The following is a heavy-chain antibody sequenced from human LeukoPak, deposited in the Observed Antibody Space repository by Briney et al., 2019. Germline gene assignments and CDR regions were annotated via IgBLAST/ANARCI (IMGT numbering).Heavy chain of an antibody. CDR1: GGSISSSSYY. V-gene: IGHV4-39*01. CDR3: ARHLWSVAGGVEYFQH. J-gene: IGHJ1*01. D-gene: IGHD6-19*01. Sequence: SETLSLTCTVSGGSISSSSYYCGWIRQPPGKGLEWIGCIYYSGSTYYNPSLKTRVTISVDTSKNQFSLKLSSVTAADTAVYYCARHLWSVAGGVEYFQHWGQGTLVTVSS. CDR2: IYYSGST.